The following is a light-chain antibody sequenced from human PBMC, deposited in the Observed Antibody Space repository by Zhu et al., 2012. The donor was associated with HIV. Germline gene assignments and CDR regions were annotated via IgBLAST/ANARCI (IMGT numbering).Light chain of an antibody. V-gene: IGKV3-15*01. J-gene: IGKJ1*01. Sequence: ETVMTQSPGILSVSPGERITLSCRASQSAGTNLAWYQQKFGQTPRLLIYRVSDRATGIPARFSGSGSGTEFTLTISSLESEDFAVYYCHQYNNWPPTFGQGTKVELK. CDR2: RVS. CDR3: HQYNNWPPT. CDR1: QSAGTN.